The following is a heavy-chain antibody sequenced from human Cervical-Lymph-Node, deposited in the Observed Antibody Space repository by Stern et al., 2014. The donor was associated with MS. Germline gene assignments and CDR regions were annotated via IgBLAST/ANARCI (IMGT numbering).Heavy chain of an antibody. CDR1: GDSIGTYY. V-gene: IGHV4-59*01. Sequence: VQLEESGPGLVKPSETLSLTCTVSGDSIGTYYWTWIRQPPGKRLEWIGHTYYNGDTNYNPSLRSRVTISVDTSKNQFSLRLSSVTAADTAVYFCARGGSGYYWYFDYWGQGTPVTVSS. J-gene: IGHJ4*02. CDR2: TYYNGDT. D-gene: IGHD5-12*01. CDR3: ARGGSGYYWYFDY.